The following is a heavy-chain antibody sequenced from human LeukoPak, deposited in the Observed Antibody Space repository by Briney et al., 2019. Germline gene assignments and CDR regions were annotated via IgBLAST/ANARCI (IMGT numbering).Heavy chain of an antibody. CDR3: ARPYGSGSYYNGGAFDI. Sequence: NRGESLKISCKGSGYSFTSYWIGWVRQMPGKGLEWMGIIYPGDSDTRYSPSFQGQVTISADKSISTAYLQWSSLKASDTAMYYCARPYGSGSYYNGGAFDIWGQGTMVTVSS. J-gene: IGHJ3*02. CDR1: GYSFTSYW. V-gene: IGHV5-51*01. D-gene: IGHD3-10*01. CDR2: IYPGDSDT.